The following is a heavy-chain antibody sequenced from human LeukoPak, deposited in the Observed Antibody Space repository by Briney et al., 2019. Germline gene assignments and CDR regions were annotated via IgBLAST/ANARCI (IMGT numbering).Heavy chain of an antibody. J-gene: IGHJ5*01. V-gene: IGHV3-74*01. CDR2: VNGVGTDK. CDR3: TRGWDHYDFDS. D-gene: IGHD3-3*01. Sequence: GGSLRLSCAASGFTFSRHYMPWVRQAPGKGLVWVSRVNGVGTDKIYADSVKGRFTISRDNAKNTLYLQMNSLRVEDTAMYYCTRGWDHYDFDSWGRGVLVTVSS. CDR1: GFTFSRHY.